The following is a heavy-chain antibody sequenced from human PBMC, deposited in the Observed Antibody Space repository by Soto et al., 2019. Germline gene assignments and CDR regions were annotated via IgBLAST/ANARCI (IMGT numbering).Heavy chain of an antibody. V-gene: IGHV3-48*03. CDR1: GFTFSSYE. D-gene: IGHD3-10*01. CDR3: ARLDTYYGSGSFHLFDY. J-gene: IGHJ4*02. Sequence: GGSLRLSCAASGFTFSSYEMNWVRQAPGKGLEWVSYISSSGSTIYYADSVKGRFTISRDNAKNSLYLQMNSLRAEDTAVYYCARLDTYYGSGSFHLFDYWGQGTLVTVSS. CDR2: ISSSGSTI.